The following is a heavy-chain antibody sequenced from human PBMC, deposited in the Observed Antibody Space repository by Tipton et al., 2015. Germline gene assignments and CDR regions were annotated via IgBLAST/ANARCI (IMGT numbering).Heavy chain of an antibody. V-gene: IGHV1-18*01. CDR1: GYTFTNHA. D-gene: IGHD3-22*01. J-gene: IGHJ4*02. CDR2: ISPYNGDT. Sequence: QLVQSGAEVKKPGASVRVSCKASGYTFTNHAFSWVRQAPGQGLEWMGWISPYNGDTRNAQKFQGRFTMTTDTSTTTAYMDLTSLRSDDTAVYYCARGVEYYFYDSIADLDYWGQGTLVTVSS. CDR3: ARGVEYYFYDSIADLDY.